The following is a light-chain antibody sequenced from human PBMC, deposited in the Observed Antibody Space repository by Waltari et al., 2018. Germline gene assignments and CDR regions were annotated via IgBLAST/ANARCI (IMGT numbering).Light chain of an antibody. CDR3: QKYGTRPAT. CDR1: QGVGRN. CDR2: EAS. J-gene: IGKJ1*01. Sequence: EIVLTQSPGSLSLSPGDRATLSCRASQGVGRNLAWYQQRPGQAPRLLVYEASSRATGIPDRLSGSRSGTDVSLTISRLEPEDFAVYYCQKYGTRPATFGQGTKVEVK. V-gene: IGKV3-20*01.